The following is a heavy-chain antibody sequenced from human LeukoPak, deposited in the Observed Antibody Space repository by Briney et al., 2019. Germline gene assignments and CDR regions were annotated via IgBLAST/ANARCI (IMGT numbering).Heavy chain of an antibody. J-gene: IGHJ5*02. CDR1: GYSISSGYY. V-gene: IGHV4-38-2*02. CDR2: IYHSGST. Sequence: SETLSLTCTVSGYSISSGYYWGWIQQPPGKGLEWIGSIYHSGSTYYNLSLKNRVTISLDTSKKHFSLKLSSVTAADTAVYYCARGGRTWFDPWGQGTLVTVSS. CDR3: ARGGRTWFDP.